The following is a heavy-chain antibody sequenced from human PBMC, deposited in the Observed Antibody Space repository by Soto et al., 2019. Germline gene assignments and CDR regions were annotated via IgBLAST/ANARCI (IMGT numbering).Heavy chain of an antibody. J-gene: IGHJ4*02. CDR2: MFYGVST. V-gene: IGHV4-39*01. CDR1: GSSINSSGYY. D-gene: IGHD3-3*02. CDR3: ARLPSRHLVDY. Sequence: SETLSLTCTVSGSSINSSGYYWGWIRQPPGKGLEWIGSMFYGVSTYYNPSLKSRVTVSVDTSKNQFSLSLRSVTAADTAVYYCARLPSRHLVDYWGQGTLVTVSS.